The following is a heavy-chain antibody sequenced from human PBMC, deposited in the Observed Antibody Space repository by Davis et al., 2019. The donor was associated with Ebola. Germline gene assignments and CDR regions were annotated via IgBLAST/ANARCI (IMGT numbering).Heavy chain of an antibody. Sequence: GGSLRLSCATSGFSFSSHAMSWVRQAPGKGLEWVSSISSSGSHIPYADSVRGRFTISRDNINNSLYLQMNSLRGEDTAVYLCARLEFYDSYSWGQGTQVTVSS. V-gene: IGHV3-21*01. D-gene: IGHD3-22*01. CDR3: ARLEFYDSYS. CDR2: ISSSGSHI. CDR1: GFSFSSHA. J-gene: IGHJ4*02.